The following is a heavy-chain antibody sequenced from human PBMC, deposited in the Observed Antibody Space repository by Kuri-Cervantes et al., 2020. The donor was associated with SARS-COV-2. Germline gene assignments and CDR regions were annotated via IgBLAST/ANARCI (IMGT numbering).Heavy chain of an antibody. V-gene: IGHV3-30*04. CDR3: ARDMGAIVLVRRDWFDP. CDR2: ISYDGSNK. Sequence: GESLKISCAASGFTFSSYAMHWVRQAPGKGLEWVAVISYDGSNKYYADSVKGRFTISRDNSKNTLYLQMNSLRVEDTAVYYCARDMGAIVLVRRDWFDPWGPGILVTVSS. D-gene: IGHD3-16*01. CDR1: GFTFSSYA. J-gene: IGHJ5*02.